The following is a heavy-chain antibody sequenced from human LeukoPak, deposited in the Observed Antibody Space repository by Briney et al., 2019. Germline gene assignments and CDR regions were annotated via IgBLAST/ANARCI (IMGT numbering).Heavy chain of an antibody. Sequence: GGSLRLSCAASGFTFSSYAMSWVRQAQGKGLEWVSAISGSGASTYYADSVKSRFTISRDNSKNTLYLQMNSLRAEDTAVYYCAKDPGRIQLWFDYCGQGTLVTVSS. J-gene: IGHJ4*02. CDR2: ISGSGAST. V-gene: IGHV3-23*01. CDR1: GFTFSSYA. D-gene: IGHD5-18*01. CDR3: AKDPGRIQLWFDY.